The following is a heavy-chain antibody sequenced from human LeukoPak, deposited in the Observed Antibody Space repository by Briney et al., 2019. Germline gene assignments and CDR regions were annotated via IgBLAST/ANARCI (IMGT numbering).Heavy chain of an antibody. Sequence: GRSLRLSCAASGFTFSSYGMHWVRQAPGKGLEWVAVISYDGSNKYYADSVKGRFTISRGNSKNTLYLQMNSLRAEDTAVYYCAKSPPRGYGSRASSAYYYYGMDVWGKGTTVTVSS. V-gene: IGHV3-30*18. CDR2: ISYDGSNK. J-gene: IGHJ6*04. D-gene: IGHD3-10*01. CDR1: GFTFSSYG. CDR3: AKSPPRGYGSRASSAYYYYGMDV.